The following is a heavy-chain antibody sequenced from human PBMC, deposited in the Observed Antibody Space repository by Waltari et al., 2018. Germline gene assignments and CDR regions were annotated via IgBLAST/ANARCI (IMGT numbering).Heavy chain of an antibody. CDR1: GYTFTSYA. D-gene: IGHD6-13*01. CDR3: ARDRYSSSWTPFQH. CDR2: INAGNGNT. J-gene: IGHJ1*01. Sequence: QVQLVQSGAEVKKPGASVQVSCKASGYTFTSYAMHWVRQAPGQRLEWMGWINAGNGNTKYSQKFQGRVTITRDTSASTAYTELSSLRSEDTAVYYCARDRYSSSWTPFQHWGQGTLVTVSS. V-gene: IGHV1-3*01.